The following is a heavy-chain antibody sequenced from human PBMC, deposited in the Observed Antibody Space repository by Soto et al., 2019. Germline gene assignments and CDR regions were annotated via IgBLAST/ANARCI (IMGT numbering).Heavy chain of an antibody. CDR2: IYYTGTR. Sequence: QLQLQESGPGLVKPSETLSLTCTVSGDSISSSSYYWGWIRQPPGKGREWIGSIYYTGTRYYTPSLKSRVTIYLDTSNNQFSRKLSSVTAADTAVYYCARLLIAVTGFDYWGRGTLVTVSS. J-gene: IGHJ4*02. V-gene: IGHV4-39*01. CDR1: GDSISSSSYY. D-gene: IGHD6-19*01. CDR3: ARLLIAVTGFDY.